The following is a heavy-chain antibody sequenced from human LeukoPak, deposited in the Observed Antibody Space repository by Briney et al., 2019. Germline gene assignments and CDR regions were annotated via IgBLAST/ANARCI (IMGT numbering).Heavy chain of an antibody. D-gene: IGHD1-26*01. CDR1: GGTFSSNA. Sequence: SVKVSCKTFGGTFSSNAISWVRQAPGQGLEWMGGIMPILDTANYAQKFQGRVTITADESTSTAYMELSSLRSDDTAVYYCARGSQLLPRWDAFDIWGQGTMVTVSS. CDR3: ARGSQLLPRWDAFDI. CDR2: IMPILDTA. J-gene: IGHJ3*02. V-gene: IGHV1-69*13.